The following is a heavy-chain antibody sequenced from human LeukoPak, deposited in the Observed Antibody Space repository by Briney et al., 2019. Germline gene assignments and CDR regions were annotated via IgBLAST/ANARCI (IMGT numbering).Heavy chain of an antibody. D-gene: IGHD3-3*01. CDR1: GGSCSGYY. Sequence: SENLSRNGAVYGGSCSGYYWSWIRQPPGKGLEWIGEINHSGSTNYNPSLKSRVTISVDTSKNQFSLKLSSVTAADTAVYYCARGIRITIFGVVIDYYFDYWGQGTLVTVSS. CDR2: INHSGST. V-gene: IGHV4-34*01. J-gene: IGHJ4*02. CDR3: ARGIRITIFGVVIDYYFDY.